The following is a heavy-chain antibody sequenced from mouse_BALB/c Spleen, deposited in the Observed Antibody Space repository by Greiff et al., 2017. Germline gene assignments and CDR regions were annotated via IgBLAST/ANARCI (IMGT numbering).Heavy chain of an antibody. CDR1: GYTFTSYW. Sequence: QVQLQQPGAELVRPGASVKLSCKASGYTFTSYWINWVKQRPGQGLEWIGNIYPSDSYTNYNQKFKDKATLTVDKSSSTAYMQRSSPTSEDSAVYYCTSTVVAPFDYWGQGTTLTVSS. J-gene: IGHJ2*01. CDR2: IYPSDSYT. CDR3: TSTVVAPFDY. D-gene: IGHD1-1*01. V-gene: IGHV1-69*02.